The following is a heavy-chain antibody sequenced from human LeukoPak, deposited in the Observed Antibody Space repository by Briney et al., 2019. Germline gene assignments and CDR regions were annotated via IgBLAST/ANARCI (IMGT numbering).Heavy chain of an antibody. V-gene: IGHV3-7*01. CDR3: ARDYYYGSGSYAY. D-gene: IGHD3-10*01. CDR1: GFTFSSYW. Sequence: GGSLRLSCAASGFTFSSYWMSWVRQAPGKGLEWVANINQDGSEKYYVDSVKGRFTISRDNAKHSLYLQMNSLRAEDTAVYFCARDYYYGSGSYAYWGQGTLVTVSS. CDR2: INQDGSEK. J-gene: IGHJ4*02.